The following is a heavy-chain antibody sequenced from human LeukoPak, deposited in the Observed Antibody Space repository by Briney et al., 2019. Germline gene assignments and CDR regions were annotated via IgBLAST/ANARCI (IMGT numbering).Heavy chain of an antibody. V-gene: IGHV1-18*01. CDR1: GYTFTTYG. CDR3: ARDLLSFIAVPGTFDY. CDR2: ISAYNGNT. J-gene: IGHJ4*02. Sequence: ASVKVSCKASGYTFTTYGITLVRQAPGQGLEWMGWISAYNGNTNYAQKLQGRVTMTTDTSTSTAYMELRSLRSADTAVYYCARDLLSFIAVPGTFDYWGQGTLVSVSS. D-gene: IGHD6-19*01.